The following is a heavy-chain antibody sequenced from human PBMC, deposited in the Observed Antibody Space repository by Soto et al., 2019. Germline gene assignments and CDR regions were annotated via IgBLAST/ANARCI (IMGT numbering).Heavy chain of an antibody. CDR1: GFTFSSYA. CDR2: ISGSGGST. J-gene: IGHJ4*02. Sequence: GGSLRLSCAASGFTFSSYAMSWVRQAPGKGLEWFSAISGSGGSTYYADSVKGRFTISRDTSKNTLYLQMNSLRAEDTAVYYWAKDTYSSSWYFWGQGTLVTVSS. CDR3: AKDTYSSSWYF. V-gene: IGHV3-23*01. D-gene: IGHD6-13*01.